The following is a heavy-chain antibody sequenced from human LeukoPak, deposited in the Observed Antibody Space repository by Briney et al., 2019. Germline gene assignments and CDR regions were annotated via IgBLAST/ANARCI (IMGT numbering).Heavy chain of an antibody. V-gene: IGHV3-43D*04. Sequence: GGSLRLSCAASGFTFDDFGMHWVRQPPGKGLEWVALISWDGDTTYYADSVKGRFTISKDNSKNTLYLQMNTLRAEDTAVYFCAREEHYRRYFALWGRGTLVTVSS. CDR2: ISWDGDTT. CDR1: GFTFDDFG. D-gene: IGHD3-16*02. CDR3: AREEHYRRYFAL. J-gene: IGHJ2*01.